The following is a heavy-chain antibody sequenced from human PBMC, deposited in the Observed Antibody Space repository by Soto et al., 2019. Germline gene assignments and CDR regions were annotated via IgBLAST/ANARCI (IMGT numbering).Heavy chain of an antibody. CDR3: AGMGYYDSSGYYP. V-gene: IGHV3-11*06. D-gene: IGHD3-22*01. J-gene: IGHJ5*02. Sequence: KAGGSLRLSCAASGFTFSDYYMSWIRQAPGKGLEWVSYISSSSSYTNYADSVKGRFTISRDNAKNSLYLQMNSLRAEDTAVYYCAGMGYYDSSGYYPWGQGTLVTVSS. CDR2: ISSSSSYT. CDR1: GFTFSDYY.